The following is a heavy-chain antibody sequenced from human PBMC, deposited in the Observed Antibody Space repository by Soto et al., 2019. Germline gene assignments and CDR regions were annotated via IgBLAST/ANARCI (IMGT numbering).Heavy chain of an antibody. J-gene: IGHJ6*03. CDR2: ISGSGGST. V-gene: IGHV3-23*01. CDR1: GFTFSSYA. D-gene: IGHD2-2*01. Sequence: EVQLLESGGGLVQPGGSLRLSCAASGFTFSSYAMSWVRQAPGKGLEWVSAISGSGGSTYYADSVKGRFTISRDNSKNTLYLQMNSLTAEDTAVYYCAKDSTRHYYYYMDVWGKGTTVTVSS. CDR3: AKDSTRHYYYYMDV.